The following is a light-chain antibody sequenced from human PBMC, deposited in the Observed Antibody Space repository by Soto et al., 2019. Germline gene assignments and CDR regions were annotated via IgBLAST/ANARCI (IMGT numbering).Light chain of an antibody. CDR2: AAS. J-gene: IGKJ2*01. V-gene: IGKV1-39*01. CDR3: QQSTGIPYT. Sequence: DIQMTQSPSSLSASVGDRVTITCRASQTIDTYLNWYQQNPGKAPKLLIYAASTLKNGVPSRFSGSGSGSDLTITISSLPPEDFATYYCQQSTGIPYTFGRGTRLEIK. CDR1: QTIDTY.